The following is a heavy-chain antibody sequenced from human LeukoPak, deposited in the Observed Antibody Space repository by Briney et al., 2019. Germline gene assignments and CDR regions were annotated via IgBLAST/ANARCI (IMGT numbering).Heavy chain of an antibody. CDR3: ARGEDGYNSLYYFDY. CDR1: GGSISSSSYY. CDR2: IYYSGST. V-gene: IGHV4-39*07. D-gene: IGHD5-24*01. J-gene: IGHJ4*02. Sequence: PSETLSLTCTVSGGSISSSSYYWGWIRQPPGKGLEWIGSIYYSGSTNYNPSLKSRVTISVDTSKNQFSLKLSSVTAADTAVYYCARGEDGYNSLYYFDYWGQGTLVTVSS.